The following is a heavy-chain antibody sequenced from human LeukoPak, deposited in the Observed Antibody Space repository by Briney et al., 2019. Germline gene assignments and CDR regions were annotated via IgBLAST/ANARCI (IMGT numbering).Heavy chain of an antibody. V-gene: IGHV3-53*01. D-gene: IGHD3-16*02. CDR3: ARVWEISFDS. J-gene: IGHJ4*02. CDR1: GFTVSSND. CDR2: MYSGGDT. Sequence: PGGSLRLSCAASGFTVSSNDMSWVRQAPGKGLECVSVMYSGGDTYYADSVKGRFTFSRDNAKNTLYLQMNRLRAEHTAVYHCARVWEISFDSWGQGSLVTVSA.